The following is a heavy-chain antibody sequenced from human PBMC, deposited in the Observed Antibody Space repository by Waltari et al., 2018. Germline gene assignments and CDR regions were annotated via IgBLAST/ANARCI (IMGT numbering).Heavy chain of an antibody. V-gene: IGHV4-59*01. CDR1: GGSISSYY. CDR3: ARYKQQLVTFDL. D-gene: IGHD6-13*01. Sequence: QVQLQESGPGLVKPSETLSLTCTVSGGSISSYYWSWIRQPPGKGLEWIGYIYYSATTNYNPSLKSRVTISVDTSKNQFSLKLSSVTAADTAVYYCARYKQQLVTFDLWGRGTLVTVSS. J-gene: IGHJ2*01. CDR2: IYYSATT.